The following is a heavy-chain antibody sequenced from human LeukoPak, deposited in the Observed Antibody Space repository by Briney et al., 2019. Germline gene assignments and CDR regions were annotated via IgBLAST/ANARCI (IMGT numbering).Heavy chain of an antibody. Sequence: PGGSLRLSCAASGFTFSSYAMSWVRQAPGKGLEWVSAISGSGGSTYYADSVKGRFTISRDNSKNTLYLQMNSLRAEDTAVYYCAKVRAIVVVPAAVDYWGQGTLVTVSS. V-gene: IGHV3-23*01. J-gene: IGHJ4*02. CDR3: AKVRAIVVVPAAVDY. CDR1: GFTFSSYA. CDR2: ISGSGGST. D-gene: IGHD2-2*01.